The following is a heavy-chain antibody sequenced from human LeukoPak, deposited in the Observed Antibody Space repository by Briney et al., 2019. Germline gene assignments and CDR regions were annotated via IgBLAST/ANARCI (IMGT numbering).Heavy chain of an antibody. CDR1: GGSISSGGYY. D-gene: IGHD3-10*01. CDR3: ARETFTTVRNAFDI. J-gene: IGHJ3*02. Sequence: SETLSLTCTASGGSISSGGYYWSWIRQHPGKGLEWIGYIYYSGSTYYNPSLKSRVTISVDTSKNQFSLKLSSVTAADTAVYYCARETFTTVRNAFDIWGQGTMVTVSS. CDR2: IYYSGST. V-gene: IGHV4-31*03.